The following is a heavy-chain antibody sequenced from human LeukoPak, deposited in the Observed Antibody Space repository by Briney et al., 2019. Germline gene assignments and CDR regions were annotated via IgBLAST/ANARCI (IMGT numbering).Heavy chain of an antibody. D-gene: IGHD1-7*01. CDR1: GGSISSYY. CDR3: ARCNWNYVPHFDY. CDR2: IYYSGST. Sequence: SETLSLTCTVSGGSISSYYWSWIRQPPGKGLEWIGYIYYSGSTNYNPSLKSRVTISVDTSKNQFSLKLSSVTAADTAVYYCARCNWNYVPHFDYWGQGILVTVSS. V-gene: IGHV4-59*01. J-gene: IGHJ4*02.